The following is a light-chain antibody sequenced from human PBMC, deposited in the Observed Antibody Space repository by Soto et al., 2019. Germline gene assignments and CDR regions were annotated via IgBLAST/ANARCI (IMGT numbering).Light chain of an antibody. CDR2: DVS. V-gene: IGLV2-14*01. CDR1: SSDVGGYNY. CDR3: SSYTSSITLV. J-gene: IGLJ2*01. Sequence: QSALTQPASVSGSPGQSITISCTGTSSDVGGYNYVSWYQQYPGKAPKLMIYDVSNRPSGVSNRFSGSKSGNTASLTISGLQAEDEADYYCSSYTSSITLVFGVGTKLTVL.